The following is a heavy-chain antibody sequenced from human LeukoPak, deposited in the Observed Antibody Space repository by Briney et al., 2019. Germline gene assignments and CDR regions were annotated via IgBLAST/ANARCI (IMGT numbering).Heavy chain of an antibody. CDR1: GYTFRSYG. D-gene: IGHD4-11*01. V-gene: IGHV1-18*01. Sequence: ASVKVSCKTSGYTFRSYGVSWVRQAPGQGPEWMGWISGDTGDTIYTQKFQGRVTMTTDTSTSTAYMELRSLRSDDTAVYYCARDKTTVTEYFQHWGQGSLVIVSS. J-gene: IGHJ1*01. CDR2: ISGDTGDT. CDR3: ARDKTTVTEYFQH.